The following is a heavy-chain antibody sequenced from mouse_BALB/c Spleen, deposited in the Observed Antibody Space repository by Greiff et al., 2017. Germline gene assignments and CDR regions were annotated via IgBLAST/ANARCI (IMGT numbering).Heavy chain of an antibody. J-gene: IGHJ1*01. CDR3: ARGEDFWYFDV. CDR2: IWGDGST. CDR1: GFSLTGYG. Sequence: VKLMESGPGLVAPSQSLSITCTVSGFSLTGYGVNWVRQPPGKGLEWLGMIWGDGSTDYNSALNSRLSINKDNSKGQVFLKMNSLQTDDTARYYCARGEDFWYFDVWGAGTTVTVSS. V-gene: IGHV2-6-7*01.